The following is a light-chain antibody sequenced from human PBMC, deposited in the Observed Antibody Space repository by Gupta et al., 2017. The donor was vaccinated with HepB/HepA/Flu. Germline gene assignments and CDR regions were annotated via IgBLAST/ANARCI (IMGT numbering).Light chain of an antibody. Sequence: SFVLTQPPSVSVAPGETARITCEKNNIASISVHWYQQKPGQAPSLFIYYDSDRPPGIPERFSGSNSGNTATLTISRVEAGDEADYYCQVWDSSGGNQGYVFGTGTKVTVL. CDR2: YDS. V-gene: IGLV3-21*04. CDR3: QVWDSSGGNQGYV. CDR1: NIASIS. J-gene: IGLJ1*01.